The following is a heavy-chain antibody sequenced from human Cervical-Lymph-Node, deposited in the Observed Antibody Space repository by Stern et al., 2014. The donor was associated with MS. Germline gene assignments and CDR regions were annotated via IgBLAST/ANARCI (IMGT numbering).Heavy chain of an antibody. Sequence: QMQLVQSGAEVKKPGSSVKVSCKASGDTFSTYAISWVRQAPGQGLEWMGRIIPILVIRSYAQKFQGRVTITADKSTSTAYMELSSLRSEDTAVYYCARERGSGSYVDYWGQGTLVTVSS. J-gene: IGHJ4*02. D-gene: IGHD3-10*01. CDR2: IIPILVIR. CDR1: GDTFSTYA. CDR3: ARERGSGSYVDY. V-gene: IGHV1-69*09.